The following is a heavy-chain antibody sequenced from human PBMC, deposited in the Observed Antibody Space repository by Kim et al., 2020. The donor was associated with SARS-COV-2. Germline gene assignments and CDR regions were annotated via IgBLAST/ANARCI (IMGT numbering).Heavy chain of an antibody. CDR2: INPNRGGT. J-gene: IGHJ4*02. CDR3: ARADFGTGTTYLDY. D-gene: IGHD3-3*01. Sequence: VSVKVSCKASGYTFTGYYIHWVRQAPGQGLEWMGRINPNRGGTDYAQKFQGRVTMTRDTSISTAYMELSRLRSDDTAVYYCARADFGTGTTYLDYWGQGT. CDR1: GYTFTGYY. V-gene: IGHV1-2*06.